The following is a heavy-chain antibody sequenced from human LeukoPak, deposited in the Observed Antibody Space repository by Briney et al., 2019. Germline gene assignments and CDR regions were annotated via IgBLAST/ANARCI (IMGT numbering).Heavy chain of an antibody. CDR1: GGSISNYY. CDR2: IHDSGST. V-gene: IGHV4-59*08. CDR3: ARLDAAAGRYLQFFY. Sequence: SETLSLTCTVSGGSISNYYWSWIRQSPEKGLEWIGYIHDSGSTNYNPSLKSRVTISVGTSKNQFSLKLSSVTAADTAVYYCARLDAAAGRYLQFFYWGQGTLVTVSS. D-gene: IGHD5-24*01. J-gene: IGHJ4*02.